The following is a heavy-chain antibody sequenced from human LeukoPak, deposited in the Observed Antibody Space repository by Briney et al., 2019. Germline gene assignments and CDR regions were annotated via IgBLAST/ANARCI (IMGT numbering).Heavy chain of an antibody. J-gene: IGHJ6*03. Sequence: ASVKVSCKASGYTFTDYYMHWVRQAPGQGLEWMGWINPNTGDTNYAQKFQGRVTLTTDTSISTAYMELSRLRSDDTAVYYCAREDMTTVTTCYYYYYMDVWGTGTTVTISS. CDR1: GYTFTDYY. D-gene: IGHD4-17*01. V-gene: IGHV1-2*02. CDR2: INPNTGDT. CDR3: AREDMTTVTTCYYYYYMDV.